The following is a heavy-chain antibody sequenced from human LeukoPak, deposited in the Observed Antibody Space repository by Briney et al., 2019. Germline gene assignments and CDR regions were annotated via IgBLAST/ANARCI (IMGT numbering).Heavy chain of an antibody. J-gene: IGHJ4*02. CDR2: IYSGGST. CDR1: GFTVSSNY. D-gene: IGHD3-10*01. CDR3: AREDPTAVYGSGSYYTPIFDY. V-gene: IGHV3-53*01. Sequence: PGGSLRLSCAASGFTVSSNYMSWVRQAPGKGLEWVSVIYSGGSTYYADSVTGRFTISRDNSKNTMYLQMNSLRAEDTAVYYCAREDPTAVYGSGSYYTPIFDYWGQGTLVTVSS.